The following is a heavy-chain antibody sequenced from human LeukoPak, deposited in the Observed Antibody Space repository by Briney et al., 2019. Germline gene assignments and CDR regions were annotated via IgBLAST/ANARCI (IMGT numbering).Heavy chain of an antibody. CDR2: IYYSGST. Sequence: SETLSLTWTVSGGSISSYYWSWIRQPPGKGLEWIGYIYYSGSTNYNPSLKSRVTISVDTSKNQFSLKLSSVTAADTAVYYCARENQAGPFDYWGQGTLVTVSS. CDR3: ARENQAGPFDY. CDR1: GGSISSYY. J-gene: IGHJ4*02. V-gene: IGHV4-59*01.